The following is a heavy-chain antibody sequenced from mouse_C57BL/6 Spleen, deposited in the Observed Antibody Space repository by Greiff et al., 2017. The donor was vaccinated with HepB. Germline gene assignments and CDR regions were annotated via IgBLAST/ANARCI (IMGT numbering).Heavy chain of an antibody. CDR3: ARSYYGSTPYAMDY. Sequence: QVQLQQSGAELARPGASVKLSCKASGYTFTSYGISWVKQRTGQGLEWIGEIYPRSGNTYYNEKFKGKATLTADKSSSTAYIELRSLTSEDSAVYFCARSYYGSTPYAMDYWGQGTSVTVSS. V-gene: IGHV1-81*01. J-gene: IGHJ4*01. CDR2: IYPRSGNT. CDR1: GYTFTSYG. D-gene: IGHD1-1*01.